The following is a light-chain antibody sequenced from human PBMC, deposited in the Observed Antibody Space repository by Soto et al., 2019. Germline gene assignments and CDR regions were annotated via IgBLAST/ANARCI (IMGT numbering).Light chain of an antibody. V-gene: IGKV3-20*01. Sequence: VLPQSPDTLSLSPGDRATLSCRASQSVRTTFFAWYQQKPGQAPRLVIYCASNSAAGIPERFSGSASGTEFTLTISRLEPDDSAVYYCQQYHDSPMTTFGQGTRLQIK. CDR3: QQYHDSPMTT. CDR2: CAS. CDR1: QSVRTTF. J-gene: IGKJ2*01.